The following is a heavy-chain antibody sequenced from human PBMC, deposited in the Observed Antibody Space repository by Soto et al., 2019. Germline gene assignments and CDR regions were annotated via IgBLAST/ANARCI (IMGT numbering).Heavy chain of an antibody. D-gene: IGHD6-13*01. CDR3: ARDRVAAAGRLYYYYGMDV. V-gene: IGHV3-21*01. Sequence: EVQLVESGGGLVKPGGSLRLSCAASGFTFSSYSMNWVRQAPGKGLEWVSSISSSSSYIYYADSVKGRFTISRDNAKNSLYLQMNSLRAEDTAVYYCARDRVAAAGRLYYYYGMDVWGQGTTVTVSS. CDR2: ISSSSSYI. J-gene: IGHJ6*02. CDR1: GFTFSSYS.